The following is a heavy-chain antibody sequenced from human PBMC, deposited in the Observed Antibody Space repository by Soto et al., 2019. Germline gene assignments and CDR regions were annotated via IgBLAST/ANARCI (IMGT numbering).Heavy chain of an antibody. Sequence: ASVKVSCKASGYTFTSYAMHWVRQAPGQRLEWMGWINAGNGNTKYSQKFQGRVTITRDTSASTAYMELSSLRSEDTAVYYCARDLVFGLIYYYYMDVWGKGTTVTVSS. CDR1: GYTFTSYA. J-gene: IGHJ6*03. CDR2: INAGNGNT. D-gene: IGHD3-3*01. V-gene: IGHV1-3*01. CDR3: ARDLVFGLIYYYYMDV.